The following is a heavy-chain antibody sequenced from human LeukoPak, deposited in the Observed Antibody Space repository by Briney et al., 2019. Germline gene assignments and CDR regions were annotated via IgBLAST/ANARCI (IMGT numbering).Heavy chain of an antibody. CDR1: GGSFSGYY. CDR2: INHSGST. CDR3: AMRGYRSSINYMDV. D-gene: IGHD6-13*01. Sequence: SETLSLTCAVYGGSFSGYYWSWIRQPPGKGLEWIGEINHSGSTNYNPSLKSRVTISVDTSKNQFSLKLSSVTAADTAVYYCAMRGYRSSINYMDVWGKGTTVTVSS. V-gene: IGHV4-34*01. J-gene: IGHJ6*03.